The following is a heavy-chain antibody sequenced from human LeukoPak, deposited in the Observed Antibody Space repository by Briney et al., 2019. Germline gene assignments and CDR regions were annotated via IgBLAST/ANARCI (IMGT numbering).Heavy chain of an antibody. J-gene: IGHJ3*02. V-gene: IGHV4-59*01. Sequence: SETLSLTCTVSGGSISSNYWSWIRQPPGEGLEWIGYIYYSGRTNYYPSLKSRVTISVDTSKNQFSLKLTSVTAADTAVYYCARIGFGDSSGYHYDDAFDIWGQGTMVTVSS. CDR1: GGSISSNY. CDR3: ARIGFGDSSGYHYDDAFDI. CDR2: IYYSGRT. D-gene: IGHD3-22*01.